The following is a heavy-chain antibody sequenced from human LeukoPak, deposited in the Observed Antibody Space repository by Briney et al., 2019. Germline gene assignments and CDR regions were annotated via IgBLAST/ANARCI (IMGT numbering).Heavy chain of an antibody. CDR1: GFTFSNAW. V-gene: IGHV3-15*01. CDR2: IKSKTDGGKT. CDR3: TNMDV. J-gene: IGHJ6*03. Sequence: GGSLRLSCAASGFTFSNAWMSWVRQAPGEGLEWVGRIKSKTDGGKTDYAAPVKGRFTISRDDSKNTLYLQMNSLKTEDTAVYYCTNMDVWGKGTTVTVSS.